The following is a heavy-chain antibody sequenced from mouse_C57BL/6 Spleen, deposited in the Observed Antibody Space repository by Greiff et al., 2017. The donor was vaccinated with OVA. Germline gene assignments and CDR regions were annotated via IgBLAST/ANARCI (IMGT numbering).Heavy chain of an antibody. V-gene: IGHV3-1*01. CDR1: GYSITSGYD. CDR2: ISYSGST. J-gene: IGHJ1*03. CDR3: AREDYGNYWYFDV. D-gene: IGHD2-1*01. Sequence: EVQLQESGPGMVKPSQSLSLTCTVTGYSITSGYDWHWIRHFPGNKLEWMGYISYSGSTNYNPSLKSRISITHDTSKNHFFLKLNSVTTEDTATYYCAREDYGNYWYFDVWGTGTTVTVSS.